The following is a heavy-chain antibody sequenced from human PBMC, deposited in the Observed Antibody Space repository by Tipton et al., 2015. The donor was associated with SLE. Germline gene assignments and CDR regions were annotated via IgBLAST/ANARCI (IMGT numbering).Heavy chain of an antibody. J-gene: IGHJ4*02. V-gene: IGHV4-34*01. CDR1: GGSLTGYY. CDR2: IGHGGRT. Sequence: TLSLTCAASGGSLTGYYWSWIRQPPGKGLEWIGEIGHGGRTNYNPSLQSRVIISLDTSKNHFSLNLTSVTAADTAVYYCARAGVDWGQGTLVTVPS. D-gene: IGHD7-27*01. CDR3: ARAGVD.